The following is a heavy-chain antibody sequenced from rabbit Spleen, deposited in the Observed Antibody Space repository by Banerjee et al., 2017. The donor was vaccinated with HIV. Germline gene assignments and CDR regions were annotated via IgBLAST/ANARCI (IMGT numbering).Heavy chain of an antibody. CDR2: IYAGSSDSS. V-gene: IGHV1S40*01. CDR3: ARDAGTSFSSYGMGL. D-gene: IGHD8-1*01. CDR1: GFSLNSGYD. Sequence: QSLEESGGGLVKPGASLTLTCKASGFSLNSGYDMCWVRQAPGKGLEWIASIYAGSSDSSYSAPWAKGRFTLSKTSSTSVTLQMTSLTVADTATYFCARDAGTSFSSYGMGLWGPGTLVTVS. J-gene: IGHJ6*01.